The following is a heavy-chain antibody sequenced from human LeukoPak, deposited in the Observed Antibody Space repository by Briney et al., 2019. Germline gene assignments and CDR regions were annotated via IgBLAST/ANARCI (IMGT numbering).Heavy chain of an antibody. Sequence: PSETLSLTCTVSGDSINNYYWRLIRRPPGKGLEWIGYIYYSGSTGYNPSLKSRVTTSVDTSKDQFSLKLSSVTAADTAVYYCARERGGDYSDAFDVWGQGTMVTVSS. CDR1: GDSINNYY. CDR2: IYYSGST. CDR3: ARERGGDYSDAFDV. V-gene: IGHV4-59*01. D-gene: IGHD4-11*01. J-gene: IGHJ3*01.